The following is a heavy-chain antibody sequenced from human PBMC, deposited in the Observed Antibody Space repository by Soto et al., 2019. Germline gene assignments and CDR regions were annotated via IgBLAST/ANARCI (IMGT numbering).Heavy chain of an antibody. CDR2: INPSDSYT. CDR3: ARLGYCTGTSCYTFDS. CDR1: GYRFTSYC. V-gene: IGHV5-10-1*01. D-gene: IGHD2-2*02. J-gene: IGHJ4*02. Sequence: AESLNISCQVSGYRFTSYCIGWVLQRPGKGLEWMGRINPSDSYTTYSPSFQGHVTISTDKSFSTAYLQWSGLKASDTAMYYCARLGYCTGTSCYTFDSWGQGTMVPVSS.